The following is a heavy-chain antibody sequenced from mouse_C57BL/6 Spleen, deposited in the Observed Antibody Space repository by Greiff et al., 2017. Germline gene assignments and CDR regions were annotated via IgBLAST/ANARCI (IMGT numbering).Heavy chain of an antibody. CDR2: SRNKANDYTT. J-gene: IGHJ4*01. V-gene: IGHV7-1*01. Sequence: EVNVVESGGGLVQSGRSLRLSCATSGFTFSDFYMEWVRQAPGKGLEWIAASRNKANDYTTEYSASVKGRFIVSRDTSQSILYLQMNALRAEDTAIYYCARDAGDQGRNAMDYWGQGTSVTVSS. CDR1: GFTFSDFY. CDR3: ARDAGDQGRNAMDY.